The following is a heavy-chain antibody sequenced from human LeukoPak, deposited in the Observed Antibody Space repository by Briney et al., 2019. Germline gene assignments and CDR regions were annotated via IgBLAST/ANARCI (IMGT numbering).Heavy chain of an antibody. CDR3: ARDSRMDV. CDR2: IWYDGSNK. J-gene: IGHJ6*03. CDR1: GLHFSSYG. Sequence: GRPLRLLWGGSGLHFSSYGMHWVRPAPGKGMEWVAVIWYDGSNKYYADSVKGRFTIYRDNSKNTLYLQMNSLRAEDTAVYYCARDSRMDVWGKGTTVTVSS. V-gene: IGHV3-33*08.